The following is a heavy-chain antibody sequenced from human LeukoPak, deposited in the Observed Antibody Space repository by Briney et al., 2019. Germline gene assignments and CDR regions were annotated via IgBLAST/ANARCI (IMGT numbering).Heavy chain of an antibody. Sequence: GGSLTLSCAASGFIFSSYAVSWVRPPPGRGREWVAATSGSGGSTYYADTVKGRFTIARDNSKNTLDLQMNSLRAEDTAVYYCAKDPELGITVGYFDYWGQGTLVTVSS. J-gene: IGHJ4*02. CDR2: TSGSGGST. D-gene: IGHD4-11*01. CDR1: GFIFSSYA. V-gene: IGHV3-23*01. CDR3: AKDPELGITVGYFDY.